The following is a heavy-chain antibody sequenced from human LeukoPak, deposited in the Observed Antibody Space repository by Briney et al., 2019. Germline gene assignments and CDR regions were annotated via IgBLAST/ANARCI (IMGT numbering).Heavy chain of an antibody. CDR1: GYTFTSYG. CDR2: INPNSGGT. Sequence: ASVKVSCKASGYTFTSYGISWVRQAPGQGLEWMGWINPNSGGTNYAQKFQGRVTMTRDTSISTAYMELSRLRSDDTAVYYCAVFGYGSGSYYLDYWGQGTLVTVSS. CDR3: AVFGYGSGSYYLDY. D-gene: IGHD3-10*01. V-gene: IGHV1-2*02. J-gene: IGHJ4*02.